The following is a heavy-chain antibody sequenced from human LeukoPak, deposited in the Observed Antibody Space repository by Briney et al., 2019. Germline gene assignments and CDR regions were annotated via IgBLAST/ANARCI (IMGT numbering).Heavy chain of an antibody. V-gene: IGHV5-51*01. J-gene: IGHJ5*02. Sequence: GESLKISCKGSEYSFTNYWIGRVRQMPGKGLEWLGMIYPGDSNTRYSPSFQGHVTISADKSISTAYLQWSSLKASDTAMYYCARHQGYFDPWGQGTLVTVSS. CDR2: IYPGDSNT. CDR1: EYSFTNYW. D-gene: IGHD3-22*01. CDR3: ARHQGYFDP.